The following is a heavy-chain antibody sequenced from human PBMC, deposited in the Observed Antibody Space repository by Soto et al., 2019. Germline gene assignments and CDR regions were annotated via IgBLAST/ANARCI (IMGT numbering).Heavy chain of an antibody. V-gene: IGHV1-69*06. D-gene: IGHD3-22*01. CDR2: IIPIFGTA. CDR1: GGTFSSYA. J-gene: IGHJ3*02. Sequence: ASVKVSCKASGGTFSSYAISWVRQAPGQGLEWMGGIIPIFGTANYAQKFQGRVTITADKSTSTAYMELSSLRSEDTAVYYCARVRYYYDSSGRDAFDIWGQGTMVTVSS. CDR3: ARVRYYYDSSGRDAFDI.